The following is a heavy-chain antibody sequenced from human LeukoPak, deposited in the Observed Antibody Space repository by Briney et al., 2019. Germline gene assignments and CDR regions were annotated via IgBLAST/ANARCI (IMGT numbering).Heavy chain of an antibody. CDR3: ASGGDAFDM. J-gene: IGHJ3*02. V-gene: IGHV3-74*01. CDR1: GFSFSTYW. CDR2: INTDGSTT. Sequence: QPGGSLRLSCAASGFSFSTYWMHWVRRAPGKGLVWVSRINTDGSTTTNADSVKGRFTISRDNAKHTLYLQMNSLRAEDTAVYYCASGGDAFDMWGRGTMVTVSS.